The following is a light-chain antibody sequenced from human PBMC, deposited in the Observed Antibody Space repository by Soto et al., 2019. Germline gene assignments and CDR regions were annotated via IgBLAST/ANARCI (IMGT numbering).Light chain of an antibody. J-gene: IGKJ1*01. CDR1: QGFSTW. Sequence: DIQMTQSPSSVSASVGDRVTITCRASQGFSTWLAWYQQKPGKAPKLLISAASNLQSGVPSRFSGSGSGTDFTLTISTLQPEDFATYYCQQSNSFPQTFGQGTKVEIK. V-gene: IGKV1-12*01. CDR3: QQSNSFPQT. CDR2: AAS.